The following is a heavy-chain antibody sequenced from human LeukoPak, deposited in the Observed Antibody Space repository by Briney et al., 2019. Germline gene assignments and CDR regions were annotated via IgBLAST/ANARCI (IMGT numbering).Heavy chain of an antibody. CDR2: TYPGDSDT. CDR3: ARTVPDIVVVPAATYGFLYNWFDH. CDR1: EYRFTSYW. V-gene: IGHV5-51*01. D-gene: IGHD2-2*01. J-gene: IGHJ5*02. Sequence: GESLKISFKGSEYRFTSYWIGWVRPMPGKGLEWMGITYPGDSDTRYSPSFQGQVTISADKSISTAYLQWSSLKASDTAMYYCARTVPDIVVVPAATYGFLYNWFDHWGQGTLVTVSS.